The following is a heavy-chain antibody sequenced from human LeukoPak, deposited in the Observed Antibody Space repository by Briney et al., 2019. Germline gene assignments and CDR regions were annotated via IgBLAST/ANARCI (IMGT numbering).Heavy chain of an antibody. D-gene: IGHD3-16*01. CDR2: INPSGGST. CDR1: GDTFTTYA. Sequence: ASVKVSCKTSGDTFTTYAIIWVRQAPGQGLEWMGIINPSGGSTSYAQKFQGRVTMTRDTSISTAYMELSRLRSDDTAVYYCARGGIQYYYMDVWGKGTTVTISS. J-gene: IGHJ6*03. V-gene: IGHV1-46*01. CDR3: ARGGIQYYYMDV.